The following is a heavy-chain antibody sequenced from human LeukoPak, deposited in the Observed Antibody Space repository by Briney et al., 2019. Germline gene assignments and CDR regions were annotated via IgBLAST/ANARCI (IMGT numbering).Heavy chain of an antibody. V-gene: IGHV3-21*01. J-gene: IGHJ4*02. CDR2: ISSRSSYI. CDR1: GFTFSSYS. D-gene: IGHD2-2*01. CDR3: ARGLAQLR. Sequence: GGSLRLSCAASGFTFSSYSMNWVRQAPGKGLEWVSSISSRSSYIYYADSVKGRFAISRDNAKNSLYLQMSSLRAEDTAVYYCARGLAQLRWGQGTLVTVSS.